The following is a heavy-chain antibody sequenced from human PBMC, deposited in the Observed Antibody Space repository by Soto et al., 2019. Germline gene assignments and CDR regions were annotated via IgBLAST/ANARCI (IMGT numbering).Heavy chain of an antibody. CDR3: ARELRGFDP. J-gene: IGHJ5*02. Sequence: ASVKVSCKASGYTFTSYAMHWVRQAPGQRLEWMGWINAGNGNTKYSQKFQGRVTMTRNTSISTAYMELSSLRSEDTAVYCCARELRGFDPWGQGTLVTVSS. V-gene: IGHV1-3*01. CDR1: GYTFTSYA. CDR2: INAGNGNT.